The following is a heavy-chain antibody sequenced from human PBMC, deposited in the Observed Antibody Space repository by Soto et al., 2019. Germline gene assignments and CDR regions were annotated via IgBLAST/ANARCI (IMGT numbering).Heavy chain of an antibody. J-gene: IGHJ3*02. CDR2: IYYSGST. Sequence: PSETLSLTCTVSGGSISSGGYYWSWIRQHPGKGLEWIGYIYYSGSTYYNPSLKSRVTISVDTSKNQFSLKLSSVTAADTAVYYCARWELRYLDWLSFENAFDIWGQGKMVTVSS. D-gene: IGHD3-9*01. CDR3: ARWELRYLDWLSFENAFDI. V-gene: IGHV4-31*03. CDR1: GGSISSGGYY.